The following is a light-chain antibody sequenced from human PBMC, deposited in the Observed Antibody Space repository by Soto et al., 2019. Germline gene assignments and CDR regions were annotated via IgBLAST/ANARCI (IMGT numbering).Light chain of an antibody. CDR2: DVS. V-gene: IGLV2-14*01. CDR1: SGDVGGYNY. Sequence: QSVLTQPASVPGSPGQSITISCTGTSGDVGGYNYVSWYQQHPGKAPKLMIYDVSNRPSGVSNRFSGSKSGNTASLTISGLQAEDEADYYCSAYTSSSTYDFGTGTKVTVL. J-gene: IGLJ1*01. CDR3: SAYTSSSTYD.